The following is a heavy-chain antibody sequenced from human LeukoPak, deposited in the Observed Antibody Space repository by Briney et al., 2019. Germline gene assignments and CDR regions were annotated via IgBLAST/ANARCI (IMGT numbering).Heavy chain of an antibody. CDR3: ARDFAVTTAYYYGMDV. Sequence: PSETLSLTCAVYGGSFSGYYWSWIRQPPGKGLEWIGEINHSGSTNYNPSLKSRVTMSTDTSKNQVSLKLRSVTAADTAVYYCARDFAVTTAYYYGMDVWGQGTTVTVSS. J-gene: IGHJ6*02. V-gene: IGHV4-34*01. CDR2: INHSGST. D-gene: IGHD4-17*01. CDR1: GGSFSGYY.